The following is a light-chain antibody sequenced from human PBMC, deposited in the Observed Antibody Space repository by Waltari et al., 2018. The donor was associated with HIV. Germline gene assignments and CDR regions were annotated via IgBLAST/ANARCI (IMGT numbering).Light chain of an antibody. V-gene: IGKV3-11*01. CDR1: QSVFTY. J-gene: IGKJ4*01. Sequence: EIVLTQSPATLSLSPGERATLSCRASQSVFTYLAWYQQKPGQAPRLLIYDASNRATGIPARFSASGSGTDFTLTISSLEPEDFAVYFCQQRTKWPTFGGGTKVEIK. CDR3: QQRTKWPT. CDR2: DAS.